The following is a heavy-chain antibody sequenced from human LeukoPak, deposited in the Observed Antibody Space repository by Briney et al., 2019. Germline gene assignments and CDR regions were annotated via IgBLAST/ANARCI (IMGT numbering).Heavy chain of an antibody. Sequence: GASVKVSCKASGYTFTSYYMHWVRQAPGQGLEWMGIINPSGGSTSYAQKFQGRVTMTRDMSTSTVYMELSSLRSEDTAVYYCTCSYCSGGSCYSNWFDPWGQGTLVTVSS. V-gene: IGHV1-46*01. D-gene: IGHD2-15*01. CDR1: GYTFTSYY. CDR2: INPSGGST. J-gene: IGHJ5*02. CDR3: TCSYCSGGSCYSNWFDP.